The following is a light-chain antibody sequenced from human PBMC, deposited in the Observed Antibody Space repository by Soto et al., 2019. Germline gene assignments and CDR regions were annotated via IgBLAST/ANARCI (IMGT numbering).Light chain of an antibody. Sequence: QSALTQPPSASGSPGQSVTISCTGTSSNVGGYNYVSWYQQHPGTVPNLMVYEINKRPSGVPERFSGSKSGNTASLTVAGHQAEDAADYYCTSDAGGNNVFGAGTKLTVL. J-gene: IGLJ2*01. CDR2: EIN. CDR1: SSNVGGYNY. CDR3: TSDAGGNNV. V-gene: IGLV2-8*01.